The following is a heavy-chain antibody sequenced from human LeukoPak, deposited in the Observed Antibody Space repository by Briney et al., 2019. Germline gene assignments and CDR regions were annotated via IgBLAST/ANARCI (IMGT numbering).Heavy chain of an antibody. D-gene: IGHD3-9*01. V-gene: IGHV1-69*06. CDR3: ARDYRSYDILTGYYPSGMDV. CDR1: GGTFSSYA. J-gene: IGHJ6*04. CDR2: IIPIFGTA. Sequence: SVKVSCKASGGTFSSYAISWVRQAPGQGLEWMGGIIPIFGTANYARKFQGRVTITADKSTSTAYMELSSLRSEDTAVYYCARDYRSYDILTGYYPSGMDVWGKGTTVTVSS.